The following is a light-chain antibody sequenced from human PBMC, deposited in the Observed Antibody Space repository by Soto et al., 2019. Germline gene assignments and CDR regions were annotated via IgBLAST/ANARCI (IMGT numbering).Light chain of an antibody. V-gene: IGLV1-40*01. Sequence: QPVLTQPLSVSGAPGQRVTISCSGSSSNIGAGYDVHWYQQLPETAPKLLIYANTNRPSGVPDRFSGSKSDTSASLAITGLQAEDEADYYCQSYDTSLSAYVFGTGTKLTVL. CDR1: SSNIGAGYD. CDR2: ANT. J-gene: IGLJ1*01. CDR3: QSYDTSLSAYV.